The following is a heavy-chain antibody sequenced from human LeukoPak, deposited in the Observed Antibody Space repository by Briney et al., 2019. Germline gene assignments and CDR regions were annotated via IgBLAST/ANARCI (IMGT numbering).Heavy chain of an antibody. CDR3: ARDKGDFWSGPHYMDV. CDR2: INPNSGGT. Sequence: ASVKVSCKASGYTFTSYGISWVRQAPGQGLEWMGWINPNSGGTNYAQKFQGRVTMTRDTSISTAYMELSRLRSDDTAVYYCARDKGDFWSGPHYMDVWGKGTTVTVSS. D-gene: IGHD3-3*01. CDR1: GYTFTSYG. J-gene: IGHJ6*03. V-gene: IGHV1-2*02.